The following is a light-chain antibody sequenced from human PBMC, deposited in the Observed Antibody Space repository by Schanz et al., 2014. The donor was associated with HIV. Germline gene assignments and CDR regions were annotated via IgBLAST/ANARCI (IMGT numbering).Light chain of an antibody. CDR1: SSDVGSYDY. Sequence: QSALIQPPSVSGSPGQSVTISCTGTSSDVGSYDYVSWYQQHPGTVPKPMIYNVNTQPSGVPDRFSGSKSGNTASLTISGLQAEDEADYYCSSHTINTLLVFGGGTKLTVL. J-gene: IGLJ3*02. V-gene: IGLV2-18*02. CDR3: SSHTINTLLV. CDR2: NVN.